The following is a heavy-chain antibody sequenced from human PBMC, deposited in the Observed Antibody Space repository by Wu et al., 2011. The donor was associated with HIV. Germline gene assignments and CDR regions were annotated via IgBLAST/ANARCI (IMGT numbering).Heavy chain of an antibody. CDR3: TRGPQWEGWFDP. Sequence: QVQLVQSGAEVKKPGASVKVSCKASGYTFTSYGINWVRQAPGQGLEWMGWISVFNGNTNYAQNLQGRVTMTTDTSTTTAYMELRSLRSDDTAVYYCTRGPQWEGWFDPWGQGTLVTVSS. J-gene: IGHJ5*02. CDR1: GYTFTSYG. V-gene: IGHV1-18*01. CDR2: ISVFNGNT. D-gene: IGHD1-26*01.